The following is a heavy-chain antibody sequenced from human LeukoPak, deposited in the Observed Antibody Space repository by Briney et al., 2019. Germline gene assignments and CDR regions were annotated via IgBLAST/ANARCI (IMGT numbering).Heavy chain of an antibody. D-gene: IGHD6-13*01. V-gene: IGHV4-61*01. CDR1: GGSVSSGISY. Sequence: SETLSLTCSVSGGSVSSGISYWSWIRQPPGEGLEWIAYISDSGGSDYNPSLRGRVTISLDTSKNQFSLRLTSVTAADTAVYYCARGGSSWFGYWGQGTLVTVSS. J-gene: IGHJ4*02. CDR3: ARGGSSWFGY. CDR2: ISDSGGS.